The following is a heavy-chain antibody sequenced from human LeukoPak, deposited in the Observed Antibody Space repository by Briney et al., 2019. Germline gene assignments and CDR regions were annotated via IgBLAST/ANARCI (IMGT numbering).Heavy chain of an antibody. Sequence: SKTLSLTCTVSGYSISSGYYWSWMRQAPGKGLEWLASISQSGDTYNNPSLKSRVSLSVDTSKNQLSLKLTSVTAADTAVYFCARSELNDYFKYWGQGILVTVST. CDR2: ISQSGDT. CDR1: GYSISSGYY. CDR3: ARSELNDYFKY. D-gene: IGHD3-16*01. V-gene: IGHV4-38-2*02. J-gene: IGHJ4*02.